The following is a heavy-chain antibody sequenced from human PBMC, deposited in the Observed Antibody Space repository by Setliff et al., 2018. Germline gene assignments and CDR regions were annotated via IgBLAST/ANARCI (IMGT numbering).Heavy chain of an antibody. CDR3: AREQWLDPPGYYYMDV. D-gene: IGHD6-19*01. CDR2: IYIGGSA. V-gene: IGHV4-4*07. Sequence: SETLSLTCAVSGYSSSSGYYWSWIRQPAGKGLEWIGHIYIGGSANYNPSLKSRVTMSIDTSKNQFPLKLNSVTAADMAVYYCAREQWLDPPGYYYMDVWAKGTTVTVSS. J-gene: IGHJ6*03. CDR1: GYSSSSGYY.